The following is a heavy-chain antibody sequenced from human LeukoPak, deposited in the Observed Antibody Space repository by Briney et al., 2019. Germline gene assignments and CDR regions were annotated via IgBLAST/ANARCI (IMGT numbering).Heavy chain of an antibody. V-gene: IGHV3-21*01. J-gene: IGHJ6*03. CDR2: ISSSSSYI. CDR1: GFTFSSYS. D-gene: IGHD3-10*01. CDR3: ARSSMVRGVIRSYYMDV. Sequence: GRSLRLSCAASGFTFSSYSMNWVRQAPGKGLEWVSSISSSSSYIYYADSVKGRFTISRDNAKNSLYLQMNSLRAEDTAVYYCARSSMVRGVIRSYYMDVWGKGTTVTVSS.